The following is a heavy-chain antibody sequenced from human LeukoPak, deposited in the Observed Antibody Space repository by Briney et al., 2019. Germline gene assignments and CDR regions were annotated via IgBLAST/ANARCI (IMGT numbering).Heavy chain of an antibody. D-gene: IGHD3-9*01. J-gene: IGHJ4*02. CDR1: GFTFYDHG. V-gene: IGHV3-20*04. CDR3: ARDGRRDYDILTGYYHFFDY. Sequence: GGSLRLSCAASGFTFYDHGMTWVRQAPGKGLEWVSGINWNGGSTGYADSVKGRFTISRDNAKNSLYLQMNSLRAEDTALYYCARDGRRDYDILTGYYHFFDYWGQGTLVTVSS. CDR2: INWNGGST.